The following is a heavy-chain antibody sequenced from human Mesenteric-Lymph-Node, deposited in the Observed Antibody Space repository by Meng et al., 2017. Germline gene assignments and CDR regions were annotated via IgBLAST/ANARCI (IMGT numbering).Heavy chain of an antibody. CDR1: GYTFTDYY. CDR3: ARGYLVVVPTAPNAGY. D-gene: IGHD2-2*01. Sequence: ASVKVSCKASGYTFTDYYIHWVRQAPGQGLAWMGRINPNSGGTNYAQKFQGRVTMTRDTSISTAYMELSRLRSDDTDVYYCARGYLVVVPTAPNAGYWGQGTLVTVSS. CDR2: INPNSGGT. J-gene: IGHJ4*02. V-gene: IGHV1-2*05.